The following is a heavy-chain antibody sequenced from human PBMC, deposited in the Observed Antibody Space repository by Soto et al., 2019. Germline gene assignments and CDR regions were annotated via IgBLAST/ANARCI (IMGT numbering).Heavy chain of an antibody. V-gene: IGHV4-28*01. D-gene: IGHD3-10*01. J-gene: IGHJ6*02. CDR2: IYYSGST. CDR1: GYSISRSNW. Sequence: SETLSLTCAVSGYSISRSNWWGWIRQPPGKGLEWIGYIYYSGSTNYNPSLKSRVTISVDTSKNQFSLKLSSVTAADTAVYYCARHSSGSYSSFHYYYGMDGWGQGTTVTVSS. CDR3: ARHSSGSYSSFHYYYGMDG.